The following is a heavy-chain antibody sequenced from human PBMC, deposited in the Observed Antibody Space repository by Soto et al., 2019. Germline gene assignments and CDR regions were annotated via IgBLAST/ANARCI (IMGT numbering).Heavy chain of an antibody. CDR1: GFTFSSYG. CDR3: AKTHLGFWSGYYADILYYFDY. CDR2: ISYDGSNK. V-gene: IGHV3-30*18. Sequence: QVQLVESGGGVVQPGRSLRLSCAASGFTFSSYGMHWVRQAPGKGLEWVAVISYDGSNKYYADSVKGRFTISRDNSKNTLYLQMNSLRAEDTAVYYCAKTHLGFWSGYYADILYYFDYWGQGTLVTVSS. D-gene: IGHD3-3*01. J-gene: IGHJ4*02.